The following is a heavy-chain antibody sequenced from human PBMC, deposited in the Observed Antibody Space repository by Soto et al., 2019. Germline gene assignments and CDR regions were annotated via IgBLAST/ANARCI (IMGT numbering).Heavy chain of an antibody. CDR1: GDSISSGTFS. V-gene: IGHV4-39*01. CDR3: ASQKLDVPAFFDY. J-gene: IGHJ4*02. D-gene: IGHD3-3*02. CDR2: IYFTGRT. Sequence: SETLSLTCSVSGDSISSGTFSWVCVRQPPGKGLEWIGTIYFTGRTYYNPSLKSRLAISVDTSKKQFSLNLTFVTAADTAVYYCASQKLDVPAFFDYWSQGTLVT.